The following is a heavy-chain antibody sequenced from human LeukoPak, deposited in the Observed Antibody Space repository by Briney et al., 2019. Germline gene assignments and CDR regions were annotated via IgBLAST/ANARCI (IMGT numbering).Heavy chain of an antibody. Sequence: TASETLSLTCAVYGGSFSGYYWSWIRQPPGKGLEWIGEINHSGSTNYNPSLKSRVTISVDTSKNQFSLKLSSVTAADTAVYYCARGRGYSYGYEYYFDHWGQGTLVTVSS. CDR3: ARGRGYSYGYEYYFDH. D-gene: IGHD5-18*01. CDR1: GGSFSGYY. J-gene: IGHJ4*02. V-gene: IGHV4-34*01. CDR2: INHSGST.